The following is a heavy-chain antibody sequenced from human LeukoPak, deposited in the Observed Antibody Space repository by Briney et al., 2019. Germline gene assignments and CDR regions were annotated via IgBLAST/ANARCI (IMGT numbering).Heavy chain of an antibody. CDR3: ARAARSNWFDP. Sequence: SETLSLTCTVSGGSISSYYWSWIRQPPGKGLEWIGYIYYSGSTNYNPSLKSRVTISVDTSKNQFSLKLSSVTAADTAVYYCARAARSNWFDPWGQGTLVTVSS. CDR2: IYYSGST. D-gene: IGHD6-6*01. J-gene: IGHJ5*02. CDR1: GGSISSYY. V-gene: IGHV4-59*08.